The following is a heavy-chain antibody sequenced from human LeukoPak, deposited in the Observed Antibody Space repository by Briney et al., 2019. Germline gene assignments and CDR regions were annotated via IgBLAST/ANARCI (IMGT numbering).Heavy chain of an antibody. CDR2: IYYSGST. J-gene: IGHJ5*02. CDR1: GGSISSYY. V-gene: IGHV4-59*05. D-gene: IGHD5-24*01. Sequence: SETLSLTCTVSGGSISSYYWSWIRQPPGKGLEWIGSIYYSGSTYYNPSLKSRVTISVDTSKNQFSLKLSSVTAADTAVYYCATGDGYNELFPERGGWFDPWGQGTLVTVSS. CDR3: ATGDGYNELFPERGGWFDP.